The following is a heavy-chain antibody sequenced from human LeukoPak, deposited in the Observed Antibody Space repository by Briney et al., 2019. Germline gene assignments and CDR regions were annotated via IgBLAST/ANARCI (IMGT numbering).Heavy chain of an antibody. CDR2: ISAYNGNT. V-gene: IGHV1-18*01. CDR3: ARGAGQLELLDY. D-gene: IGHD1-1*01. J-gene: IGHJ4*02. Sequence: ASVKVSCKPSGYTFTSYTISLVRQAPGQRLEWVGWISAYNGNTRYAEELQGRITMTTDTSRTTAYMELRSLTSDDTAIYYCARGAGQLELLDYWGQGTLVTVSS. CDR1: GYTFTSYT.